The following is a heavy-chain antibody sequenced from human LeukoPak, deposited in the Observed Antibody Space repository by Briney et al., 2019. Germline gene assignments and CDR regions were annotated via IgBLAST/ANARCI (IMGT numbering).Heavy chain of an antibody. CDR3: ARGQGSSGYYYFDY. Sequence: GGSLRLSCAASGFTFSSYGMHWVRQAPGKGLEWVAVIWYDGSNKYYTDSVKGRFTISRDNSKNTLYLQMNSLRAEDTAVYYCARGQGSSGYYYFDYWGQGTLVTVSS. CDR1: GFTFSSYG. D-gene: IGHD6-19*01. CDR2: IWYDGSNK. V-gene: IGHV3-33*01. J-gene: IGHJ4*02.